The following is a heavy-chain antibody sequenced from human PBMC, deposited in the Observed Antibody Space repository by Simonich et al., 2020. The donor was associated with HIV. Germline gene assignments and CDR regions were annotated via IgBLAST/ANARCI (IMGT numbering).Heavy chain of an antibody. Sequence: EVQLLESGGGLVQPGGSLRLSCAASGFPFSSNAMSWVRQAPGKGVEWVSSIKFGGGSTYYAESVKCQFTISRDNSKNTLYLQMNSLRAEDTAVYYCAKDRYYNFWSGYYDYWGQGTLVTVSS. CDR1: GFPFSSNA. CDR3: AKDRYYNFWSGYYDY. D-gene: IGHD3-3*01. CDR2: IKFGGGST. J-gene: IGHJ4*02. V-gene: IGHV3-23*01.